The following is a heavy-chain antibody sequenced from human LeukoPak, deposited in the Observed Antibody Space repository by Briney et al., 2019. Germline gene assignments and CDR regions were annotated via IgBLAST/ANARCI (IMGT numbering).Heavy chain of an antibody. V-gene: IGHV3-23*01. CDR3: AKGSLGSWYFFDS. D-gene: IGHD6-13*01. CDR1: GFTFSSYA. CDR2: ISGSGDNT. Sequence: PGGSLRLSCAASGFTFSSYATTWVRQAPGKGPEWVSTISGSGDNTYYADSVKGRFTISRDNSRNTVYLQMNSLRAEDTAVYYCAKGSLGSWYFFDSWGQGTLVTVSS. J-gene: IGHJ4*02.